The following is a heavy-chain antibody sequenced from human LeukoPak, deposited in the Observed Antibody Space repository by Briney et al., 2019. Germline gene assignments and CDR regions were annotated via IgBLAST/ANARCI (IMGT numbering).Heavy chain of an antibody. CDR3: AREYVWGSSRYLDY. V-gene: IGHV3-48*04. CDR2: ISSGSTTI. CDR1: GFTFSSYS. Sequence: GGSLRLSCAASGFTFSSYSINWVRQAPGKGLEWVSFISSGSTTIFYADSVKGRFTISRDNAKNSLHLQLNSLRAEDTAVYYCAREYVWGSSRYLDYWGQGTLVTVSS. J-gene: IGHJ4*02. D-gene: IGHD3-16*02.